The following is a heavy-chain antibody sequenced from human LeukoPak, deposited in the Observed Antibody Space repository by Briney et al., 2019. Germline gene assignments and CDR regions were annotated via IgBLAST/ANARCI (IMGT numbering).Heavy chain of an antibody. CDR1: GFTFSSYG. D-gene: IGHD7-27*01. V-gene: IGHV3-30*02. J-gene: IGHJ4*02. Sequence: GGSLRLSCAASGFTFSSYGTHWVRQAPGKGLEWVAFIRYDGSNKYYADSVKGRFTISRDNSKNTLYLQMNSLRAEDKAVYYCASKTGVYFDYWGQGTLVTVSS. CDR2: IRYDGSNK. CDR3: ASKTGVYFDY.